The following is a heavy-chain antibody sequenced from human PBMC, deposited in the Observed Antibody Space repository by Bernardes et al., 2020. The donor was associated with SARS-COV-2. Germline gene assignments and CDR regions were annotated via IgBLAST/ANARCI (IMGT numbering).Heavy chain of an antibody. J-gene: IGHJ6*02. V-gene: IGHV5-51*01. CDR2: IYPGDSDI. D-gene: IGHD3-10*02. Sequence: GESLKISCKGSGYSFTNYWIGWVRQMPGKGLEWMGIIYPGDSDIRYSPSFQGQVTISADKSISTAYLQWSSLKASDTAMYYCARLIDMLPLYYGMDVWGQGTTVTVSS. CDR1: GYSFTNYW. CDR3: ARLIDMLPLYYGMDV.